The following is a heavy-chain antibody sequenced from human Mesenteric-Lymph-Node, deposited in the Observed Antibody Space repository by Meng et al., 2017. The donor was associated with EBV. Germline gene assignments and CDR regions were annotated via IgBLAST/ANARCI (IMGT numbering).Heavy chain of an antibody. D-gene: IGHD3-9*01. J-gene: IGHJ4*02. CDR3: ARVLRYFDWPLDY. CDR2: ISSSGYTI. V-gene: IGHV3-11*01. CDR1: GFTFSDYY. Sequence: VHLVASGGGLGKPGGSLKLSCAASGFTFSDYYMSWIRQSPGKGLEWVSYISSSGYTIYYADSVKGRFTISRDNTKASLYLQMNSLRAEDTALYYCARVLRYFDWPLDYWGQGTLVTVSS.